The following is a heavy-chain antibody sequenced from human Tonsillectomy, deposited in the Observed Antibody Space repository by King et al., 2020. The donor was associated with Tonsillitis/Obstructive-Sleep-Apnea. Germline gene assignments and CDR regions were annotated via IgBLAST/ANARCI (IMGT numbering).Heavy chain of an antibody. CDR1: GGTFGDYA. CDR3: ARGIAARPRGYYYFHMDG. Sequence: VQLVESGADVRKPGSSVKVSCEASGGTFGDYAIYWVRQAPGQGLEWMGGIVPIFGSAHYAQRFQDRVTITADQSTSTAYMELSRLRSEDTAVYYCARGIAARPRGYYYFHMDGWGKGTTVTVSS. V-gene: IGHV1-69*01. CDR2: IVPIFGSA. J-gene: IGHJ6*03. D-gene: IGHD6-6*01.